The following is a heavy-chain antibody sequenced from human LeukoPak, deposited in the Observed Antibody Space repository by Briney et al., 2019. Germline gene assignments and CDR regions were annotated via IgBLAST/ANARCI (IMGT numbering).Heavy chain of an antibody. J-gene: IGHJ4*02. CDR1: GYTFTTYA. Sequence: ASVKVSCKASGYTFTTYAMHWVRQAPGQRLEWMGWINTGNGNTKYSQKFQARVTITRDTSASTAYMELSSLRSVDTAVYYCARDPIGSRWPYYFDYWGQGTLVTVSS. D-gene: IGHD6-13*01. CDR3: ARDPIGSRWPYYFDY. CDR2: INTGNGNT. V-gene: IGHV1-3*04.